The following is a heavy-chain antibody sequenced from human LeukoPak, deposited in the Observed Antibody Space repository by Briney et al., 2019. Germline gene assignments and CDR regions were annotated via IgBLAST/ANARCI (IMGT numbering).Heavy chain of an antibody. CDR1: GFTFSSYG. CDR3: AKVRSRGAYGDYLNYFDY. D-gene: IGHD4-17*01. V-gene: IGHV3-30*18. J-gene: IGHJ4*02. Sequence: PGGSLRLSCAASGFTFSSYGMHWVRQAPGKGLEWVAVISYDVSTKYYADSVKGRFTISRDNSKNTLYLQMNSLRAEDTAVYYCAKVRSRGAYGDYLNYFDYWGQGTLVTVSS. CDR2: ISYDVSTK.